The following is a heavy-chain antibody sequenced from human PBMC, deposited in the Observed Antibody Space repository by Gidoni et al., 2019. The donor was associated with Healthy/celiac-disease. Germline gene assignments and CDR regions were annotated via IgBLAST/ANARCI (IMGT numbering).Heavy chain of an antibody. CDR1: GGSFSGYY. CDR3: ARTKRNSGSYFYDNYYGMDV. V-gene: IGHV4-34*01. Sequence: QVQLQQWGAGLLTPSETLSLTCAVYGGSFSGYYWSWIRQPPGKGLEWIGEINHSGSTNYNPSLKSRVTISVDTSKNQFSLKLSSVTAADTAVYYCARTKRNSGSYFYDNYYGMDVWGQGTTVTVSS. J-gene: IGHJ6*02. CDR2: INHSGST. D-gene: IGHD1-26*01.